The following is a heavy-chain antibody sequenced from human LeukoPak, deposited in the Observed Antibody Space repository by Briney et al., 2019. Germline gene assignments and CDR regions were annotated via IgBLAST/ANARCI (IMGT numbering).Heavy chain of an antibody. V-gene: IGHV3-23*01. CDR3: AKLGYYGSGSYSVGDY. CDR2: ISGSGDST. Sequence: GGSLRLSCAASGFIFNNYWMHWVRQAPGKGLEWVSGISGSGDSTYYTDSVKGRFTISRDNSKNTLYLQMNSLRAEDTAVYYCAKLGYYGSGSYSVGDYWGQGTLVTVSS. CDR1: GFIFNNYW. J-gene: IGHJ4*02. D-gene: IGHD3-10*01.